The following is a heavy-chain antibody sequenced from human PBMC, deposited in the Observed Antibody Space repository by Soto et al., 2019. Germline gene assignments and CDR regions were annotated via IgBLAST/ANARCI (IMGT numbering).Heavy chain of an antibody. Sequence: EVQLVESGGGLVQPGGSLRVSCAASGFTLRSHRIHWVRQAPGKGLEWVSRIDTDGGGTSYADSVKGRFTISTDNAKNTVYLQMNGLRAEDTAVYYCATVFYLWGQGTLVTVSS. D-gene: IGHD2-8*01. J-gene: IGHJ5*02. V-gene: IGHV3-74*01. CDR1: GFTLRSHR. CDR2: IDTDGGGT. CDR3: ATVFYL.